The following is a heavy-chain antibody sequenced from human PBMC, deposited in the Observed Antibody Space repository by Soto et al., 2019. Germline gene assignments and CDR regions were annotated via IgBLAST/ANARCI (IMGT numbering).Heavy chain of an antibody. V-gene: IGHV4-39*01. CDR2: IYYSGST. CDR3: ARQSASWGGMDV. D-gene: IGHD3-16*01. CDR1: GGSISSSGYY. J-gene: IGHJ6*02. Sequence: SETLSLTCTVSGGSISSSGYYWGWIRQPPGKGLEWIGSIYYSGSTYYNPSLKSRVTISVDTSKNQFSLKLGSVTAADTAVYYCARQSASWGGMDVWDQGTTVTVSS.